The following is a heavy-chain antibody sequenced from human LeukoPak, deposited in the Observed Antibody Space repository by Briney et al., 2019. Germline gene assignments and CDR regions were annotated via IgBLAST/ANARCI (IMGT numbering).Heavy chain of an antibody. V-gene: IGHV1-69*06. CDR2: IIPIFGTA. Sequence: SVKVSCKASEGTYSSYAISWVRQAPGQGLEWMGGIIPIFGTANYAQKFQGRVTITADKSTSTAYMELSSLRSEDTAVYYCARGAGNNWFDPWGQGTLVTVSS. CDR1: EGTYSSYA. CDR3: ARGAGNNWFDP. D-gene: IGHD1-1*01. J-gene: IGHJ5*02.